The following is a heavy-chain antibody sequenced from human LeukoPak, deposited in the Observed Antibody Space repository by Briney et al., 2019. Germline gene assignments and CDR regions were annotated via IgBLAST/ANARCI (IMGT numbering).Heavy chain of an antibody. CDR3: ARWADYYYYMDV. CDR2: IKQDGSEK. V-gene: IGHV3-7*01. J-gene: IGHJ6*03. Sequence: PGGSLRLSCVASGFTFSSYWMSWVRQAPGKGLEWVANIKQDGSEKYYVDSVKGRFTISGDNAKNSLYLQMNSLRAEDTAVYYCARWADYYYYMDVWGKGTTVTVSS. CDR1: GFTFSSYW.